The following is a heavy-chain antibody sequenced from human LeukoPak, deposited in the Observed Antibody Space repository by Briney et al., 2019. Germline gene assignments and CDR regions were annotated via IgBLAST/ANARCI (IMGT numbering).Heavy chain of an antibody. D-gene: IGHD6-19*01. V-gene: IGHV3-64*02. CDR3: VRGGGVVAGTYDY. CDR2: ISNNGEDT. Sequence: GGSLRLSCAASRFTFITYAFHWVRQAPGKGLEYVSAISNNGEDTYYADSVEGRFTISRDNSKNTLYLQIGSLRAEDTAVYYCVRGGGVVAGTYDYWGQGTLVTVSS. CDR1: RFTFITYA. J-gene: IGHJ4*02.